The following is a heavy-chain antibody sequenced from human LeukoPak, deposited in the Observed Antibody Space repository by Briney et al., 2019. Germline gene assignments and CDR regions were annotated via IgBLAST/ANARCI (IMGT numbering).Heavy chain of an antibody. J-gene: IGHJ4*02. CDR1: GGTFSSYA. Sequence: SLKVSCKASGGTFSSYAISWVRQAPGQGLEWMGRIIPILGIANYAQKFQGRVTITADKSTSTAYMELSSLRSEETSVYYCARGDYEEVWGQGTLVTVSS. D-gene: IGHD4-17*01. CDR2: IIPILGIA. V-gene: IGHV1-69*04. CDR3: ARGDYEEV.